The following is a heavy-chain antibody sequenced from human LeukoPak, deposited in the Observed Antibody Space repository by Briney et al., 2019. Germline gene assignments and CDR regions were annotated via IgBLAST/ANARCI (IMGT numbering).Heavy chain of an antibody. Sequence: PGRSLRLSCAASGFTFSSYGMHWVRQAPGKGLEWVAVISYDGSNKYYADSVRGRFTISRDNSKNTLYLQMISLSAEDTAVYYCAKSKTTSRDYDFWSGYLLITIYWGQGTLVTVSS. J-gene: IGHJ4*02. CDR3: AKSKTTSRDYDFWSGYLLITIY. CDR1: GFTFSSYG. CDR2: ISYDGSNK. V-gene: IGHV3-30*18. D-gene: IGHD3-3*01.